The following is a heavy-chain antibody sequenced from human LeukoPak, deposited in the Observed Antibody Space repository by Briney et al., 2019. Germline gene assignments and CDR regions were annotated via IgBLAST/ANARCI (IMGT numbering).Heavy chain of an antibody. CDR3: ASGSSGWYGEI. D-gene: IGHD6-19*01. V-gene: IGHV3-74*01. J-gene: IGHJ4*02. CDR1: GFTFNNYW. Sequence: GGSLRLSCAAPGFTFNNYWMHWVRQAPGKGLVWVSRINSDASTTNYVDSVKGRFTMSRDNAKNTLYLQMNSLRAEDTAVYHGASGSSGWYGEIWGQGTLVTVSS. CDR2: INSDASTT.